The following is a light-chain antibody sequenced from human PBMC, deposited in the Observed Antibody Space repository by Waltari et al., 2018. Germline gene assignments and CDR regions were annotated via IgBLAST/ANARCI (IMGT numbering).Light chain of an antibody. CDR3: QQYNNWPLT. J-gene: IGKJ4*01. CDR2: GGS. Sequence: EVLMTQSPATLSVSPGERATLSCRASQSLTSNLAWYQQRPGQAPRPRVYGGSTRATGIPARFSGSGSGTEFTLTVSSLQSEDFAVYYCQQYNNWPLTFGGGTKVEIK. CDR1: QSLTSN. V-gene: IGKV3-15*01.